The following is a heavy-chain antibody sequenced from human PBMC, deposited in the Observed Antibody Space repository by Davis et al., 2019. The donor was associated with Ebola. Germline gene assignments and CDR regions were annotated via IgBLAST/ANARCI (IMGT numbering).Heavy chain of an antibody. CDR2: INPNSGGT. CDR3: ARQGVYYYYYGMDV. J-gene: IGHJ6*02. D-gene: IGHD3-16*01. CDR1: GYTFTGYY. Sequence: ASVKVSCKASGYTFTGYYMHWVRQAPGQGLEWMGWINPNSGGTNYAQKFQGWVTMTRDTSISTAYMELSRLRSDDTAVYYCARQGVYYYYYGMDVWGQGTTVTVSS. V-gene: IGHV1-2*04.